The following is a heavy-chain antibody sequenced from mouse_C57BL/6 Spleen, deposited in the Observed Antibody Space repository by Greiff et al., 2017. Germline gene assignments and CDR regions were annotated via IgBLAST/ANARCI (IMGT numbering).Heavy chain of an antibody. CDR1: GYTFTSYW. CDR2: IDPSDSET. CDR3: ARPYDYDVWYAMDY. D-gene: IGHD2-4*01. V-gene: IGHV1-52*01. J-gene: IGHJ4*01. Sequence: VQLQQPGAELVRPGSSVKLSCKASGYTFTSYWMHWVKQRPIQGLEWIGNIDPSDSETHYNQKFKDKATLTVDKSSSTAYMQLSSLTSEDSAVYCCARPYDYDVWYAMDYWGQGTSVTVSS.